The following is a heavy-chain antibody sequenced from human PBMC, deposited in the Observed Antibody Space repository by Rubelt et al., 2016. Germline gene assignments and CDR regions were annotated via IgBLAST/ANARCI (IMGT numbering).Heavy chain of an antibody. D-gene: IGHD6-19*01. CDR3: AKDISPLYSSGWFDY. J-gene: IGHJ4*02. CDR1: GFTFTKAW. V-gene: IGHV3-7*03. Sequence: VESGGGLVKPGGSLRLSCAASGFTFTKAWMNWVRQAPGKGLEWVANIKPDGSEAYYIDHLKGRFNMSRDNAENSLYLQMNSLRAEDTALYYCAKDISPLYSSGWFDYWGQGTLVTVSS. CDR2: IKPDGSEA.